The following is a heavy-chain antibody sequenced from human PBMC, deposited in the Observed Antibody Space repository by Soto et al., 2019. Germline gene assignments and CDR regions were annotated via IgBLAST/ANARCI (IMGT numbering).Heavy chain of an antibody. CDR3: ARGVVVVPAARAYYYYGMDV. D-gene: IGHD2-2*01. CDR2: IIPIFGTA. V-gene: IGHV1-69*13. J-gene: IGHJ6*02. CDR1: GGTFSSYA. Sequence: ASVKVSCKASGGTFSSYAISWVRQAPGQGLEWMGGIIPIFGTANYAQKFQGRVTITADESTSTAYMELSSLTSEDTAVYYCARGVVVVPAARAYYYYGMDVWGQGTTVTVSS.